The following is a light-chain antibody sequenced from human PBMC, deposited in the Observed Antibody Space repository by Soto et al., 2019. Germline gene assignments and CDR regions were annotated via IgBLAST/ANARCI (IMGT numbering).Light chain of an antibody. CDR2: AAS. CDR1: QSVRSY. CDR3: QQRANWPAT. J-gene: IGKJ5*01. V-gene: IGKV3-11*01. Sequence: EIVLAQSPATLSLSPGERVTLTCRASQSVRSYLAWYQQKPGQAPRLLIYAASNRPTGIPARFSGSGSGTDFTLTISSLEPEDFAVYYCQQRANWPATFGQGTRLEIK.